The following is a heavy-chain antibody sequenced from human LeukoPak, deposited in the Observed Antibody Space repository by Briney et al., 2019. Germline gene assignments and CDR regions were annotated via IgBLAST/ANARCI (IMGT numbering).Heavy chain of an antibody. CDR1: GRSISRSSYY. Sequence: SETLSLPCTVSGRSISRSSYYWGWIRQPPGKGLEWIGTIYYSGSTYYNPSLKSRVTISVDTSKNQFSLKLSSVTGADTAVYYWARKRAIDMWGEETMVTVSS. CDR2: IYYSGST. V-gene: IGHV4-39*01. CDR3: ARKRAIDM. J-gene: IGHJ3*02.